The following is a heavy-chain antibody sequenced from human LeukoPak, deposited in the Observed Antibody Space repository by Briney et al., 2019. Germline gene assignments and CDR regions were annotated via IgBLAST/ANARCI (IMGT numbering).Heavy chain of an antibody. V-gene: IGHV4-4*02. J-gene: IGHJ4*02. CDR3: ATVDTAIDLFDY. CDR2: IYHSGST. D-gene: IGHD5-18*01. Sequence: SETLSLTCAVSGGSISSSNWWSWVRQPPGKGLEWIGEIYHSGSTNYNPSLKSRVTISVDKSKNQFSLKLSSVTAADTAVYYCATVDTAIDLFDYWGQGTLVTVSS. CDR1: GGSISSSNW.